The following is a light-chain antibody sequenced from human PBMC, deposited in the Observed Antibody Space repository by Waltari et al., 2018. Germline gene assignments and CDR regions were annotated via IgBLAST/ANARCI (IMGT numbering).Light chain of an antibody. CDR2: WAS. CDR3: HQYYDTLWT. V-gene: IGKV4-1*01. Sequence: DIVMTQSPASLAVSLGERATIKCKSSQSIFYSSDNKNYLGWYQQKPGQAPKLLIYWASAREPGVPDRFSGSGSETDFTLTITSVQAEDVAVYYCHQYYDTLWTFGQGTTVEIK. J-gene: IGKJ1*01. CDR1: QSIFYSSDNKNY.